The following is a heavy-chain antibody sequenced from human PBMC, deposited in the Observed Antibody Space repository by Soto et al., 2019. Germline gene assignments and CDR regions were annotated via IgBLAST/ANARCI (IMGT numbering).Heavy chain of an antibody. CDR1: GFTFSSYA. CDR3: ARDMRGTYYDILTGYPYYYYGMDV. J-gene: IGHJ6*02. Sequence: QVQLVESGGGVVQPGRSLRLSCAASGFTFSSYAMHWVRQAPGKGLEWVAVISYDGSNKYYADSVKGRFTISRDNSKNTLYLQMNSLRAEDTAVYYCARDMRGTYYDILTGYPYYYYGMDVWGQGTTVTVSS. D-gene: IGHD3-9*01. V-gene: IGHV3-30-3*01. CDR2: ISYDGSNK.